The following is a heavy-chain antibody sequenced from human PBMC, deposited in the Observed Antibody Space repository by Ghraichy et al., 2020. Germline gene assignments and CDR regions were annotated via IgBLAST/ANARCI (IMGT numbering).Heavy chain of an antibody. CDR1: GFTFSSYG. CDR2: ITANGGTT. J-gene: IGHJ6*02. D-gene: IGHD1-1*01. CDR3: TKGTAPTDYGMDV. Sequence: GESLNISCAASGFTFSSYGMDWVRQAPGKGPEWVSAITANGGTTYYADSVKGRFTVSRDNSKNTLHLQMNSLRVEDTAVYYCTKGTAPTDYGMDVWGQGTTVTVSS. V-gene: IGHV3-23*01.